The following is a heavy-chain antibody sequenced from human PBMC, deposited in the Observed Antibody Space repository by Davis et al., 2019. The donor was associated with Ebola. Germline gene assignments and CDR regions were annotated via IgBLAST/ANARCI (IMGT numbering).Heavy chain of an antibody. D-gene: IGHD4-17*01. CDR2: IKQDGSEK. CDR1: GITFSNYA. Sequence: GESLKISCAASGITFSNYAMSWVRQAPGKGLEWVANIKQDGSEKYYVDSVKGRFTISRDNAKNSLYLQMNSLRAEDTAVYYCARDFSYGDYTDYWGQGTLVTVSS. V-gene: IGHV3-7*01. J-gene: IGHJ4*02. CDR3: ARDFSYGDYTDY.